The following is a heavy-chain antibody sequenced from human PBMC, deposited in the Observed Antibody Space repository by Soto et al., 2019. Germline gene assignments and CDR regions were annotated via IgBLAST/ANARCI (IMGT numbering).Heavy chain of an antibody. Sequence: SVKVSCKASGGTFSSYAISWVRQAPGQGLEWMGGIIPIFGTANYAQKFQGRVTITADESTSTAYMELGSLRSEDTAVYYCAKYYYDSSGYYSDYYYGMDVWGQGTTVTVSS. V-gene: IGHV1-69*13. D-gene: IGHD3-22*01. CDR1: GGTFSSYA. CDR3: AKYYYDSSGYYSDYYYGMDV. CDR2: IIPIFGTA. J-gene: IGHJ6*02.